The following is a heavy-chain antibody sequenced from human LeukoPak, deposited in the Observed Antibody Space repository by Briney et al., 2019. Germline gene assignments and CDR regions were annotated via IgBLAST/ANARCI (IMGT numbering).Heavy chain of an antibody. D-gene: IGHD5-18*01. J-gene: IGHJ4*02. CDR2: VDPEDGGT. V-gene: IGHV1-69-2*01. Sequence: GASVKVSCKASGYTFTDYYMHWVQQAPGKGLEWMGRVDPEDGGTIYAEKFQGRVTITADTSTDTAYMELSSLRSEDTAVYYCATDKDTAMVTWGQGTLVTVSS. CDR3: ATDKDTAMVT. CDR1: GYTFTDYY.